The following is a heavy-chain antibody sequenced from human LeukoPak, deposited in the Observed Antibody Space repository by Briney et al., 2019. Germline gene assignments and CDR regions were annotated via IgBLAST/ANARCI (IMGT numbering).Heavy chain of an antibody. Sequence: AGGSLRLSCAASGFTFSSYSMNWVRQAPGKGLELVSAISSSGGSTYYADSVKGRFTISRDNSKNTLFLQMNSLRAEDTAVYYCAKGESNWDYYFDYWGQGTLVTVSS. V-gene: IGHV3-23*01. J-gene: IGHJ4*02. D-gene: IGHD7-27*01. CDR3: AKGESNWDYYFDY. CDR1: GFTFSSYS. CDR2: ISSSGGST.